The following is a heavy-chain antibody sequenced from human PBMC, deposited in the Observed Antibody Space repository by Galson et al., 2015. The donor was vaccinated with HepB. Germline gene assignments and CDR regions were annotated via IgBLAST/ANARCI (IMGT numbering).Heavy chain of an antibody. CDR2: IKSKTDGGTT. V-gene: IGHV3-15*01. CDR1: GFTFSNAW. J-gene: IGHJ4*02. D-gene: IGHD3-22*01. CDR3: TTAEYYDSSGYHDY. Sequence: SLRLSCAASGFTFSNAWMSWVRQAPGKGLEWVGRIKSKTDGGTTDYAAPVKGRFTISRDDSKNTLYLQMNSLKTEDTAVYYCTTAEYYDSSGYHDYWGQGTLVTVSS.